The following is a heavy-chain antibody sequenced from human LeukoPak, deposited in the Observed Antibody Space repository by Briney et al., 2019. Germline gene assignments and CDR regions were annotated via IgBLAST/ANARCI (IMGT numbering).Heavy chain of an antibody. D-gene: IGHD1-26*01. J-gene: IGHJ6*02. CDR3: ARLGSTSGMAV. Sequence: SVKGRFTISRDNAKNSLYLQMNSLRAEDTAVSYCARLGSTSGMAVWGQGTTVTVYS. V-gene: IGHV3-48*01.